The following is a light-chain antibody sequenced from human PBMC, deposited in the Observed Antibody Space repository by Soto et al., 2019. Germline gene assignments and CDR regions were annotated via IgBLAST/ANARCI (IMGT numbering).Light chain of an antibody. CDR1: QSVSSSY. Sequence: EIVLTQPPGTLSLSPGERATLSCRASQSVSSSYLAWYQQKPGQAPRLLIYGASSRATGIPDRFSGSGSGTDFTLTISRLEPEDFAVYYCQQYGGSPWTFGQGTKV. J-gene: IGKJ1*01. CDR2: GAS. V-gene: IGKV3-20*01. CDR3: QQYGGSPWT.